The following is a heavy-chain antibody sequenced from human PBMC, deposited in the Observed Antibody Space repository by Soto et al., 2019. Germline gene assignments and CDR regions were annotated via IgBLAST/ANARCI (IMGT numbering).Heavy chain of an antibody. D-gene: IGHD4-17*01. CDR3: ARHGDYRGVDY. V-gene: IGHV4-34*01. CDR2: INHSGST. Sequence: PSETLSLTCAVYGGSFSGYYWSWIRQPPGKGLEWIGEINHSGSTNYNPSLKSRVTISVDTSKNQFSLKLSSVTAADTAVYYCARHGDYRGVDYWGQGTLVTVSS. J-gene: IGHJ4*02. CDR1: GGSFSGYY.